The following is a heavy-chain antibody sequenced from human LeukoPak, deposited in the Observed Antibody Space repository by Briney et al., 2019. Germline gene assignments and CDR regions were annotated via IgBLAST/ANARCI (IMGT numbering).Heavy chain of an antibody. Sequence: GGSLRLSCAASGFSFNSFALHWVRQAPGEGLEWVAVTSYDGNSNTYADSVKVRFTISRDNSKNTLYLQMNSLRVEDTAVYYCARSVFAVASTGDYFEYWGQGTLVTVSS. CDR3: ARSVFAVASTGDYFEY. V-gene: IGHV3-30-3*01. J-gene: IGHJ4*02. CDR2: TSYDGNSN. D-gene: IGHD6-19*01. CDR1: GFSFNSFA.